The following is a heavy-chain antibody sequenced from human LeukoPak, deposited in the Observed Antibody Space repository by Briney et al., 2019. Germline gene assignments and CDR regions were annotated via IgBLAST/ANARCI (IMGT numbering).Heavy chain of an antibody. CDR2: IYSGGST. CDR3: ARKAAKHGMDV. J-gene: IGHJ6*02. Sequence: PGGSLRLSRAASLFSVSSNYMSWVRQAPGKGLEWVSVIYSGGSTYYAHSVNGRFIISRDNSKNTLYLQMHSLSAENTAVYSCARKAAKHGMDVWGQGTTATVSS. V-gene: IGHV3-66*01. CDR1: LFSVSSNY.